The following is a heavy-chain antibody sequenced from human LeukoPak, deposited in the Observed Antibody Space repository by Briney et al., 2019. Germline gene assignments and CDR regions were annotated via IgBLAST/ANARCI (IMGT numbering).Heavy chain of an antibody. J-gene: IGHJ4*02. CDR1: GGSISSGGYS. D-gene: IGHD3-10*01. Sequence: PSQTLSLTCAVSGGSISSGGYSWSWIRQPPGKGLEWIGYIYHSGSTYYNPSLKSRVTISVDRSKNQFSLKLSSVTAADTAVYYCAAAAYGSGSYTVDYWGQGTLVTVSS. V-gene: IGHV4-30-2*01. CDR2: IYHSGST. CDR3: AAAAYGSGSYTVDY.